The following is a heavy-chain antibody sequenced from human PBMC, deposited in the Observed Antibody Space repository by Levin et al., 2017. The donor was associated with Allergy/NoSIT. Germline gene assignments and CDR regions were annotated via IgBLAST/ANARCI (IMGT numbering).Heavy chain of an antibody. CDR2: IYHTGST. CDR3: ARGRIAATGAGS. D-gene: IGHD6-13*01. Sequence: SETLSLTCAVSGGSISSSNWWSWVRQPPGEGLEWIGEIYHTGSTNYNPSLKSRVTISVDKSENQFSLELSYVNAADTAVYYCARGRIAATGAGSWGQGTLVTVSS. V-gene: IGHV4-4*02. J-gene: IGHJ5*02. CDR1: GGSISSSNW.